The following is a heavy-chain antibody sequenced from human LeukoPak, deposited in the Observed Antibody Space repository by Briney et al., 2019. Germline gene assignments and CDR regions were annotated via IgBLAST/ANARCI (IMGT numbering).Heavy chain of an antibody. D-gene: IGHD1-26*01. CDR3: ARVPPFIVGATIDY. V-gene: IGHV3-66*01. CDR2: IYSDGGT. J-gene: IGHJ4*02. Sequence: PGGSLRLSCAASGFTVNSNYMTWVRQSPGKGLEWVSVIYSDGGTYYADSVEGRFTTSRDTSKNTMYLQMNNLRAEDTALYYCARVPPFIVGATIDYWGQGTLVTVSS. CDR1: GFTVNSNY.